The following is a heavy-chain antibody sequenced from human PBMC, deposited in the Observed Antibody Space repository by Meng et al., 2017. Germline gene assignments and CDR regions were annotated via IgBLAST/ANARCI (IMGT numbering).Heavy chain of an antibody. CDR3: AREGGYCSGGSCYSIMHNWFDP. D-gene: IGHD2-15*01. Sequence: QVQLEESGPGLVKPSQTLSPTCTVSGGSIRSGGYYWSWIRQHPGKGLEWIGYIYYSGSTYYNPSLKSRVTISVDTSKNQFSLKLSSVTAADTAVYYCAREGGYCSGGSCYSIMHNWFDPWGQGTLVTVSS. V-gene: IGHV4-31*03. CDR2: IYYSGST. CDR1: GGSIRSGGYY. J-gene: IGHJ5*02.